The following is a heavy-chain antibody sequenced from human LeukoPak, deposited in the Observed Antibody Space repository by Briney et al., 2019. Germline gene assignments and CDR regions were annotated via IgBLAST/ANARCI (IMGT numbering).Heavy chain of an antibody. CDR1: GFTFSSLD. Sequence: GGSLRLSCAASGFTFSSLDMGWVRQAPRKGLEWVSAISAGGDRTYYADSVRGRFTLSRDKSKNTLYLQMNSLRAEDTAVYYCSRDATGDHWGQGTLVSVSS. J-gene: IGHJ4*02. CDR3: SRDATGDH. V-gene: IGHV3-23*01. CDR2: ISAGGDRT.